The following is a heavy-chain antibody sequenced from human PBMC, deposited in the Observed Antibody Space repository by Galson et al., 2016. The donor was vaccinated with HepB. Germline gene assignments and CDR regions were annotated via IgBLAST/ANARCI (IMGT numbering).Heavy chain of an antibody. V-gene: IGHV3-74*01. CDR2: INSDGTIS. Sequence: SLRLSCAASGFAFGSHWMPWVRQDLGKGLVWVSRINSDGTISNYADSVKGRFTISRDNAKNTLYLQMNSLRAEDTAVYFCVRDHSVVPTTAYNWFDPWGRGTLVTVSS. CDR1: GFAFGSHW. CDR3: VRDHSVVPTTAYNWFDP. D-gene: IGHD4-23*01. J-gene: IGHJ5*02.